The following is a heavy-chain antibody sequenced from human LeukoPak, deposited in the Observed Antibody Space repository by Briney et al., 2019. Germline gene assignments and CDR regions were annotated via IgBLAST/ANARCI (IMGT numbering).Heavy chain of an antibody. J-gene: IGHJ6*02. D-gene: IGHD4-23*01. Sequence: PSETLSLTCTVSGGSISPYYWNCIRQPPGKGLEWIGYIYYSGSTNYNPSLKSRVTISIDTSKNQFSLKLSSVIAADTAVYYCARPKRDDVGNSFYYYGMDVWGQGTTVTVSS. CDR2: IYYSGST. V-gene: IGHV4-59*01. CDR1: GGSISPYY. CDR3: ARPKRDDVGNSFYYYGMDV.